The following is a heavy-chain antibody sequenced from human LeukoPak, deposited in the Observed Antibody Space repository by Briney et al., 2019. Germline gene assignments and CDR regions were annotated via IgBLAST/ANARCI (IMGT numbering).Heavy chain of an antibody. CDR2: IYYSGST. CDR3: ARGGSSGWYNWFDP. Sequence: SETLSLTCTVSGGSISSYYWSWIRLPPGKGLECIGYIYYSGSTNYNPSLKSRVTISVDTSKNQFSLKLSSVTAADTAVYYCARGGSSGWYNWFDPWGQGTLVTVSS. CDR1: GGSISSYY. J-gene: IGHJ5*02. V-gene: IGHV4-59*01. D-gene: IGHD6-19*01.